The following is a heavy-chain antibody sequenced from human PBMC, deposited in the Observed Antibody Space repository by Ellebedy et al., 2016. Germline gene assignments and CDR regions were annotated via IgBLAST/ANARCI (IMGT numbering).Heavy chain of an antibody. V-gene: IGHV1-2*02. J-gene: IGHJ6*03. CDR1: GYTFTSYY. D-gene: IGHD2-2*01. CDR3: ARGADLYQYYYYMDV. Sequence: ASVKVSCXASGYTFTSYYMHWVRQAPGQGLEWMGWINPNSGGTNYAQKFQGRVTMTRDTSISTAYMELSRLRSDDTAVYYCARGADLYQYYYYMDVWGKGTTVTVSS. CDR2: INPNSGGT.